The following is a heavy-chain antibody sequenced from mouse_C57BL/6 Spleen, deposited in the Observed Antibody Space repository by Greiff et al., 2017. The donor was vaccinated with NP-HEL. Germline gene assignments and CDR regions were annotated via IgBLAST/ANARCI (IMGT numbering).Heavy chain of an antibody. Sequence: EVQVVESGPGLVKPSQSLSLTCSVTGYSITSGYYWNWIRQFPGNKLEWMGYISYDGSNNYNPSLKNRISITRDTSKNQFFLKLNSVTTEDTATYYCGGGITTADFDYWGQGTTLTVSS. D-gene: IGHD2-4*01. CDR2: ISYDGSN. J-gene: IGHJ2*01. CDR3: GGGITTADFDY. V-gene: IGHV3-6*01. CDR1: GYSITSGYY.